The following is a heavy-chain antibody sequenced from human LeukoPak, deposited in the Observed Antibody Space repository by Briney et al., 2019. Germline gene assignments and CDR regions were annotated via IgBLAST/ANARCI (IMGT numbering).Heavy chain of an antibody. Sequence: GGSLRLSCAASGFTFSSSAMSWVRQAPGKGLEWGSGISAGGDSTYYADSVKGRITISRDNSKNTLYLQMNSLRAEDTAVYYCAKLFWSGYYSGNSPIDYWGQGTLVIVSS. CDR2: ISAGGDST. V-gene: IGHV3-23*01. CDR1: GFTFSSSA. D-gene: IGHD3-3*01. J-gene: IGHJ4*02. CDR3: AKLFWSGYYSGNSPIDY.